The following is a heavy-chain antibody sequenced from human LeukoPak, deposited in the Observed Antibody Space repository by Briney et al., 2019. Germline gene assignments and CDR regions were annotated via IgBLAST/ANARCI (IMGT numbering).Heavy chain of an antibody. J-gene: IGHJ4*02. CDR1: GGSISSGGYY. CDR2: IYYSGST. CDR3: ARVTASALTIYFDH. V-gene: IGHV4-31*03. D-gene: IGHD2-21*02. Sequence: SQTLSLTCTVSGGSISSGGYYWSWIRQHPGKGLEWIGYIYYSGSTYYNPSLKSRVTISVDTSKNQFSLKLSSVTAADTAVYYCARVTASALTIYFDHWGQGTLVTVSS.